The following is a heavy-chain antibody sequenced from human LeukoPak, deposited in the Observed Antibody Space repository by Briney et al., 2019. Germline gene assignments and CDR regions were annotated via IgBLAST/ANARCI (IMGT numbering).Heavy chain of an antibody. CDR1: GFTFGGYA. J-gene: IGHJ4*02. CDR2: IRSKAYGGTT. CDR3: TSSRDGYNFYFDY. D-gene: IGHD5-24*01. V-gene: IGHV3-49*04. Sequence: GGSLRLSCTASGFTFGGYAMSWVRQAPGKGLEWVGFIRSKAYGGTTEYAAPVKGRFTISRDDSKSIAYLQMNSLKTEDKAVYYCTSSRDGYNFYFDYWGQGTLVTASS.